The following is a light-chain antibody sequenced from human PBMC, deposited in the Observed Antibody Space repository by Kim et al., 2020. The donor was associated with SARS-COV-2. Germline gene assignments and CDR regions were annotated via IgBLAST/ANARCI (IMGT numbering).Light chain of an antibody. V-gene: IGKV1-39*01. J-gene: IGKJ3*01. CDR2: AAS. CDR1: QSISSH. Sequence: DIQMTQSPSTLSASVGDRVTITCRTTQSISSHLNWYQQKPGRAPKLLISAASTLQGGVPSRFSGSGSETDFTLTISSLQPEDFATYFCQRSYINPFTFGRGTKVDIK. CDR3: QRSYINPFT.